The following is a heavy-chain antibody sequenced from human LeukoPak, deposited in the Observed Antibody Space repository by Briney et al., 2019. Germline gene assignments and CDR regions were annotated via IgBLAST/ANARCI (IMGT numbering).Heavy chain of an antibody. V-gene: IGHV3-23*01. D-gene: IGHD1-26*01. CDR1: GFTFSSYA. J-gene: IGHJ4*02. CDR3: ANETRWEIVGATRFDY. Sequence: GGSLRLSCAASGFTFSSYAMSWVRQAPGKGLEWVSAISGRGGSTYYADSVKGRFTISRDNSKNTLYLQMNSLRAEDTAVYYCANETRWEIVGATRFDYWGQGTLVTVSS. CDR2: ISGRGGST.